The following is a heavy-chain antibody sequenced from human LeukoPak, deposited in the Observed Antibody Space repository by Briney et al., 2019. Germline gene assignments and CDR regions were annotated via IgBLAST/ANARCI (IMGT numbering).Heavy chain of an antibody. CDR1: GFTFDDYA. V-gene: IGHV3-43*02. CDR3: AKPSTARIQLWSYNWFDP. J-gene: IGHJ5*02. Sequence: PGGSLRLSCAASGFTFDDYAMHWVRQAPGKGLEWVSLISGDGGSTYYADSVKGRFTISRDNSKNSLYLQMNSLRTEDTALYYCAKPSTARIQLWSYNWFDPWGQGTLVTVSS. CDR2: ISGDGGST. D-gene: IGHD5-18*01.